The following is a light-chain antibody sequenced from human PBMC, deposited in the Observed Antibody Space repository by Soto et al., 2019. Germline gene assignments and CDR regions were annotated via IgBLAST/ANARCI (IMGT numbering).Light chain of an antibody. CDR2: DVS. V-gene: IGLV2-14*03. CDR3: SSFTSSSTPVV. J-gene: IGLJ3*02. Sequence: QSALTQPASVSGSPGQSITISCTGPSSDVGAYNYVSWYQQHPGKAPKLMIYDVSNRPSGVSNRFSGSKSGNTASLTISGLQAEDEAEYYCSSFTSSSTPVVFGGGTKLTVL. CDR1: SSDVGAYNY.